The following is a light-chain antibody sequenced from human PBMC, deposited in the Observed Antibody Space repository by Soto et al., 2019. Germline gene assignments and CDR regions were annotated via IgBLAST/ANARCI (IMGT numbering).Light chain of an antibody. CDR3: QQRSNWPSIT. V-gene: IGKV3-11*01. J-gene: IGKJ5*01. Sequence: EIVMTQSPATLSLSPWERATLSCRASQSVGKYLVWYQQKPGQAPRLLIYDASNRATGIPARFSGSGSGTDFTLTISSLEPEDFAVYYCQQRSNWPSITFGQGTRLENK. CDR2: DAS. CDR1: QSVGKY.